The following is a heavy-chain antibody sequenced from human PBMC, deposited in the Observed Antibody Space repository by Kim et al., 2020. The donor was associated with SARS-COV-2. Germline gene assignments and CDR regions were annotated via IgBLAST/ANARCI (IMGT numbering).Heavy chain of an antibody. J-gene: IGHJ4*02. D-gene: IGHD1-26*01. Sequence: SETLSLTCTVSGGSISSDYWSWIRQPPGKGLEWIGYIYYSGSINYNPSLKSRVTISVDTSKTQFSLKLNSVTAADTAVYYCARGIVGTTFYFDYWGQGTLVTVSS. CDR3: ARGIVGTTFYFDY. CDR1: GGSISSDY. CDR2: IYYSGSI. V-gene: IGHV4-59*01.